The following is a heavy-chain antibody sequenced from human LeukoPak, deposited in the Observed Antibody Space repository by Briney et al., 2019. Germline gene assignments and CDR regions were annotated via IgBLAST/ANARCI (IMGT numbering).Heavy chain of an antibody. CDR2: IYYSGST. V-gene: IGHV4-59*01. J-gene: IGHJ4*02. CDR1: GGSISSYY. CDR3: ARFARVRFLEWLPEFDY. Sequence: SETLSLTCTVSGGSISSYYWSWIRQPPGKGLEWIGYIYYSGSTNYNPSLKSRVTISVDTSKNQFSLKLSSVTAADTAVYYCARFARVRFLEWLPEFDYWGQGTLVTVSS. D-gene: IGHD3-3*01.